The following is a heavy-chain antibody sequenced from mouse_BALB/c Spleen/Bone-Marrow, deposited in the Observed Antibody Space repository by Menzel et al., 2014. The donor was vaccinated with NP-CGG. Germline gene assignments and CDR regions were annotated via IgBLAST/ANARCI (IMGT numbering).Heavy chain of an antibody. CDR3: TRALMIVTGPMDY. J-gene: IGHJ4*01. Sequence: EVQLQQSGPGLVKPSQSLSLTCSVTGYSITGGYFWNWIRQFPGNKLEWMGYISYDGSNNYNPSLKNRISIIRDTSRSQFFLKLNSVTTEDTAEYFCTRALMIVTGPMDYWGQGTSVTVSS. V-gene: IGHV3-6*02. D-gene: IGHD2-4*01. CDR2: ISYDGSN. CDR1: GYSITGGYF.